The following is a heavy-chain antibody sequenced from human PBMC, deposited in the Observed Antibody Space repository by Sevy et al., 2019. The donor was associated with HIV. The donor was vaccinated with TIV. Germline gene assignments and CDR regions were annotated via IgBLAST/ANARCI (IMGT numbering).Heavy chain of an antibody. V-gene: IGHV4-59*01. CDR3: ARDGNRATNYYGMDV. Sequence: GSLRLSCTVSGGSISSYYWSWIRQPPGKGLEWIGYIYYSGSTNYNPSLKSRVTISVDTSKNQFSLKLSSVTAADTAVYYCARDGNRATNYYGMDVWGQGTTVTVSS. D-gene: IGHD3-10*01. CDR1: GGSISSYY. CDR2: IYYSGST. J-gene: IGHJ6*02.